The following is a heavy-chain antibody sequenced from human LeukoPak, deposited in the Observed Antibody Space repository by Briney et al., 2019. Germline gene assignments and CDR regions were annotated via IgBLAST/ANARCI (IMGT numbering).Heavy chain of an antibody. CDR2: ISAYNGNT. CDR1: GYTFTSYG. V-gene: IGHV1-18*01. D-gene: IGHD2-2*02. J-gene: IGHJ5*02. Sequence: ASVKVSCKASGYTFTSYGISWVRQAPGQGLEWMGWISAYNGNTNYAQKLQGRVAMTTDTSTSTAYMELRSLRSDDTAVYYCARVGYCSSTSCYTLYWFDPWGQGTLVTVSS. CDR3: ARVGYCSSTSCYTLYWFDP.